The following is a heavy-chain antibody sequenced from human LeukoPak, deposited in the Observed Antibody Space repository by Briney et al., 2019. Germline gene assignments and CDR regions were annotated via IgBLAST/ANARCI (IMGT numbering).Heavy chain of an antibody. CDR2: INSDGSST. J-gene: IGHJ6*02. CDR1: GFTFSSYW. Sequence: PGGSLRLSCAASGFTFSSYWMHWVRQAPGKGLVWVSRINSDGSSTSYADSVKGRFTISRDNAKNTLYLQMNSLRAEDTAVYYCARDGPGPYYYYGMDVWGQGTTVTVSS. CDR3: ARDGPGPYYYYGMDV. V-gene: IGHV3-74*01.